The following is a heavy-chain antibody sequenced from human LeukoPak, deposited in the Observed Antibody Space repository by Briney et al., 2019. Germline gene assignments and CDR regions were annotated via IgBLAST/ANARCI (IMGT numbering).Heavy chain of an antibody. J-gene: IGHJ4*01. CDR1: GFTFSSYG. Sequence: GGSLRLSCVVSGFTFSSYGMSWVRQAPGKGLEWVASIRQDGGEKSYVDSVKGRFTISRDNTKNSLYLQINSLRAEDMAMYYCARDGTAPGLYFDLWGQGTLVTVSS. CDR3: ARDGTAPGLYFDL. V-gene: IGHV3-7*01. CDR2: IRQDGGEK. D-gene: IGHD6-13*01.